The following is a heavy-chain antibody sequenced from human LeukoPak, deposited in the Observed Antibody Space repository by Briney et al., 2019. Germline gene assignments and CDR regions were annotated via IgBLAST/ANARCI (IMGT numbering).Heavy chain of an antibody. CDR3: ARGNNMAV. V-gene: IGHV3-23*01. D-gene: IGHD1/OR15-1a*01. J-gene: IGHJ6*02. Sequence: GGSLRLSCAASGFTFSSDVMNWVRQAPGEGLEWVSPTSGSDGSTYYADSVKGRFTISRDTSKNSLYLQMNSLRAEDTAVYYCARGNNMAVWGQGTTVTVSS. CDR1: GFTFSSDV. CDR2: TSGSDGST.